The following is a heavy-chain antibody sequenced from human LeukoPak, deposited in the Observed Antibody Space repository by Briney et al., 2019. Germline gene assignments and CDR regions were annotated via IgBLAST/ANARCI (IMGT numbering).Heavy chain of an antibody. CDR3: ASRYCTSTNCYAFDI. V-gene: IGHV3-21*01. CDR2: ISSDSNYI. CDR1: GSTFSSYS. D-gene: IGHD2-2*01. J-gene: IGHJ3*02. Sequence: GGSLRLSCAASGSTFSSYSMKWVRQAPGKGLEWVSSISSDSNYIFYADSVQGRLTISRDNAENSLFLQMNSLRAEDTAVYYCASRYCTSTNCYAFDIWGQGTMVTLST.